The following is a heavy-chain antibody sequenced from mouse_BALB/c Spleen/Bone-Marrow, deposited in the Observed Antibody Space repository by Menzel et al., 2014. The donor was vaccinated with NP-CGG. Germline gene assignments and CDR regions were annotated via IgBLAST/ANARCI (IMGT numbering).Heavy chain of an antibody. Sequence: QVQLKESGPGLVQPSQSLSITCTVSGFSLTSYGVHWVRQSPGKGLEWLGVIWSGGSTDYNAAFISRLSISKDNSESQVFSKMNSLQANDTAIYYCARMRYYGNYYAMDYWGQGTSVTVSS. D-gene: IGHD2-1*01. CDR3: ARMRYYGNYYAMDY. CDR2: IWSGGST. J-gene: IGHJ4*01. V-gene: IGHV2-2*02. CDR1: GFSLTSYG.